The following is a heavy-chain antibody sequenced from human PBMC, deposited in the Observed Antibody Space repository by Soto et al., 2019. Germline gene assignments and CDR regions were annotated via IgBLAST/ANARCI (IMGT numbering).Heavy chain of an antibody. J-gene: IGHJ4*02. V-gene: IGHV3-23*02. CDR2: LSYDGGNI. D-gene: IGHD1-1*01. CDR1: GFSFTNHA. Sequence: GGSLRLSCVAPGFSFTNHAMTWVRLPPGKGLQWVAALSYDGGNIYYRDFVRGRFTISRDNSKNTLYLQMHSLKAEDTAVYFCAKQMGTWVDTVIDFWGQGTQVTVSS. CDR3: AKQMGTWVDTVIDF.